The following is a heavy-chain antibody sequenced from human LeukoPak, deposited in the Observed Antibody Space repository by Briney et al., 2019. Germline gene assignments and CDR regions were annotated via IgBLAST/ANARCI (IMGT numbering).Heavy chain of an antibody. CDR3: AKTDSSDYSYYFDY. V-gene: IGHV3-23*01. J-gene: IGHJ4*02. CDR1: GFTFSSQA. D-gene: IGHD3-22*01. CDR2: ISGSGGRT. Sequence: GGSLRLSCAASGFTFSSQAMSWVRQAPGKGLEWVSAISGSGGRTYYADSVKGRFTISRDNSKNTLYLQMNSLRAEDTAVYYCAKTDSSDYSYYFDYWGQGTLVTVSS.